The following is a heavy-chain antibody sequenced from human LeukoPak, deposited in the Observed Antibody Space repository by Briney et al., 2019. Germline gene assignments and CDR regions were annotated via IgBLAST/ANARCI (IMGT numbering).Heavy chain of an antibody. D-gene: IGHD3-10*01. Sequence: EGSLRLSCAASGFTFSSYSMNWVRQAPGKGLEWVSSISSSSSYIYYADSVKGRFTISRDNAKNSLYLQMNSLRAEDTAVYYCAKDRGGSGSYYYSAFDIWGQGTMVTVSS. CDR3: AKDRGGSGSYYYSAFDI. V-gene: IGHV3-21*01. CDR2: ISSSSSYI. CDR1: GFTFSSYS. J-gene: IGHJ3*02.